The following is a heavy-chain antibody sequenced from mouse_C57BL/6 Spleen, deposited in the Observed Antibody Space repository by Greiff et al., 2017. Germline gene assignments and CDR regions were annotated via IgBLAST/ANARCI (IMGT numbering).Heavy chain of an antibody. CDR3: ANSIYYDYDERFAY. Sequence: QVPLQQSGPELVKPGPSVKISCEASGYAFSSSWMNWVTQTPGKGLEWIGRIYPGDGDTNYNGKFKGKATLTADNSSSTAYMQLSSLTSEDSAVYFCANSIYYDYDERFAYWGQGTLVTVSA. CDR1: GYAFSSSW. V-gene: IGHV1-82*01. J-gene: IGHJ3*01. D-gene: IGHD2-4*01. CDR2: IYPGDGDT.